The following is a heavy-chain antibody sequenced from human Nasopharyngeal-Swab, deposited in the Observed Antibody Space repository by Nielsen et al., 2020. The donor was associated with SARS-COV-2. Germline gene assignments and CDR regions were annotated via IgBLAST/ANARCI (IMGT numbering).Heavy chain of an antibody. V-gene: IGHV3-9*01. J-gene: IGHJ6*02. CDR2: ISWNSGSI. Sequence: SLKISCAASGFTFDDYAMHWVRQAPGKGPEWVSGISWNSGSIGYADSVKGRFTISRDNAKNSLYLQMNSLRAEDTALYYCAKDRAVTYYYYGMDVWGQGTTVTVSS. CDR3: AKDRAVTYYYYGMDV. D-gene: IGHD2/OR15-2a*01. CDR1: GFTFDDYA.